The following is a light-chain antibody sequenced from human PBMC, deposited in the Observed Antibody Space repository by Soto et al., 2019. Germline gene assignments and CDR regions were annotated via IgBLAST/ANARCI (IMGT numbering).Light chain of an antibody. J-gene: IGKJ1*01. CDR3: QQFGSSPQT. V-gene: IGKV3-20*01. CDR2: GAS. CDR1: QSFSSTY. Sequence: EIVLTQSPGTLSLSPGERATLSCRASQSFSSTYLAWYQQKPGQAPRLLIYGASNRAAGIPDRFSGSGSGTDFTLTISRLEPEDSAVYYCQQFGSSPQTFGHGTKVEVK.